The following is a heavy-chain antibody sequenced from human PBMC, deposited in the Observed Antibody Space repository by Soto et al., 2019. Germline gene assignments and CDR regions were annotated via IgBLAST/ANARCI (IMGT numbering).Heavy chain of an antibody. CDR2: INPNSGGT. CDR1: GYPFTGYY. CDR3: ALLVVPAAILGV. D-gene: IGHD2-2*02. V-gene: IGHV1-2*02. J-gene: IGHJ6*02. Sequence: GSVKVSFKASGYPFTGYYMHWVRQAPGQGLEWMGWINPNSGGTNYAQKFQGRVTMTRDTSISTAYMELSRLRSDDTAVYYCALLVVPAAILGVWGQGTTVTSP.